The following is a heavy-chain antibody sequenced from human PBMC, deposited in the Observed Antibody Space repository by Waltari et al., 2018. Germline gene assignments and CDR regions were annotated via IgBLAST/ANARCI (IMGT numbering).Heavy chain of an antibody. V-gene: IGHV4-31*03. CDR3: ARGYYDSSGYYYDLSWFDP. D-gene: IGHD3-22*01. CDR2: IYHSGST. J-gene: IGHJ5*02. Sequence: QVQLQESGPGLVKPSQTLSLTCTVSGGSISSGGYYWSWISQHPGKGLEWIGYIYHSGSTYYNPSLKSRVTISVDRSKNQFSLKLSSVTAADTAVYYCARGYYDSSGYYYDLSWFDPWGQGTLVTVSS. CDR1: GGSISSGGYY.